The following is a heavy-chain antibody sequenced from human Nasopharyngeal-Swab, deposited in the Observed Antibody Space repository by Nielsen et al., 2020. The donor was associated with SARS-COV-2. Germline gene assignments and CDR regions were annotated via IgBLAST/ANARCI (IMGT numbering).Heavy chain of an antibody. CDR3: ARDPGSPYSFQWLDL. CDR1: GFSFSTYS. Sequence: GESLQISCAASGFSFSTYSMNWVRQAPGKGLEWVSYITNTGSTVYYADSVKGRFTVSRDNAKDSLYLQMNSLRAEETAVYYCARDPGSPYSFQWLDLWGQGTLVTSPQ. D-gene: IGHD2-21*01. V-gene: IGHV3-48*04. CDR2: ITNTGSTV. J-gene: IGHJ5*02.